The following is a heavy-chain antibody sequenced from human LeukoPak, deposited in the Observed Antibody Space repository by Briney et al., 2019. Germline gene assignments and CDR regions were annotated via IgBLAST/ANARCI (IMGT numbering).Heavy chain of an antibody. CDR2: ISGSGGST. CDR1: GFTFSSYA. V-gene: IGHV3-23*01. Sequence: PGGSLRLSCAASGFTFSSYAMSWVRQAPGKGLEWVSAISGSGGSTYYADSVKGRFTISRDNSKNTLYLQMNSLRPEDTAVYYCAKDRSYGDYGEPDYYFGMDVWGQGTTVTVSS. J-gene: IGHJ6*02. D-gene: IGHD4-17*01. CDR3: AKDRSYGDYGEPDYYFGMDV.